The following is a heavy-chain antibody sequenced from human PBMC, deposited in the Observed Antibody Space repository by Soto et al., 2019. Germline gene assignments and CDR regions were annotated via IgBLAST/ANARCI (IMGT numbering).Heavy chain of an antibody. CDR1: GYKFTTFC. V-gene: IGHV5-10-1*01. Sequence: PGESVKISCKASGYKFTTFCLNWVLQTPGKGLEWLGRIDPTDSFTNYSPPFEGHVTISVDRSISTAYLQWNSLQASDTAIYYCARPASGGSRDAFDVWGQGTTVTVSS. CDR3: ARPASGGSRDAFDV. J-gene: IGHJ3*01. D-gene: IGHD2-15*01. CDR2: IDPTDSFT.